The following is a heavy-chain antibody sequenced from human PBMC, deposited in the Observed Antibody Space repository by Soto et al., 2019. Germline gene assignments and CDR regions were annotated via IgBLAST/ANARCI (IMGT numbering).Heavy chain of an antibody. Sequence: QVQLVESGGGVVQPGRSLRLSCAASGFTFSSYAMHWVRQAPGKGLEWVAVISYDGSNKYYADSVKGRFTISRDNSKNTLYLQMKSLRAEDTAVYYCARSGSDAFDIWGQGTMVTVSS. J-gene: IGHJ3*02. CDR2: ISYDGSNK. CDR3: ARSGSDAFDI. D-gene: IGHD3-10*01. CDR1: GFTFSSYA. V-gene: IGHV3-30-3*01.